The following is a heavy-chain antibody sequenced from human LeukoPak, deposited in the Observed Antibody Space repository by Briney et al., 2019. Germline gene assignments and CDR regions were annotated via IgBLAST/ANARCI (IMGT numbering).Heavy chain of an antibody. V-gene: IGHV3-23*01. D-gene: IGHD1-26*01. CDR3: ARGEGAITTRYFDY. CDR2: ISGSGGST. Sequence: TGGSLRLSCAASGFTFSSYAMSWVRQAPGKGLEWVSAISGSGGSTYYADSVKGRFTISRDNSKNTLYLQMNSLRAEDTAVYYCARGEGAITTRYFDYWGQGTLVTVSS. J-gene: IGHJ4*02. CDR1: GFTFSSYA.